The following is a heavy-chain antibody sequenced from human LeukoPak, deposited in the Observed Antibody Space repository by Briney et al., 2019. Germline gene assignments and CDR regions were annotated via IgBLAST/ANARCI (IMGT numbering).Heavy chain of an antibody. CDR1: GYSFTSYW. D-gene: IGHD6-19*01. CDR3: ARHQHGAVAGTTIDY. Sequence: GESLKISCKGSGYSFTSYWIGWVRQMPGKGLEWMGIIYPGDSDTRYSPSFQGQVTISADKSISTAYLQWSSLKASDTAMYYCARHQHGAVAGTTIDYWGQGTLVTVSS. V-gene: IGHV5-51*01. J-gene: IGHJ4*02. CDR2: IYPGDSDT.